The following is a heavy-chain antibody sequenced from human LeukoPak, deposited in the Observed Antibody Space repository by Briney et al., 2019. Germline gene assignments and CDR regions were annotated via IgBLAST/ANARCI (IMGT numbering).Heavy chain of an antibody. Sequence: KSGGSLRLSCAAPEFSVGSNYMTWVRQAPGKGLEWVSSISSSSSYIYYADSVKGRFTISRDNAKNSLYLQMNSLRAEDTAVYYCVSRPATWGQGTLVTVSS. V-gene: IGHV3-21*01. CDR1: EFSVGSNY. CDR2: ISSSSSYI. CDR3: VSRPAT. D-gene: IGHD1-14*01. J-gene: IGHJ5*02.